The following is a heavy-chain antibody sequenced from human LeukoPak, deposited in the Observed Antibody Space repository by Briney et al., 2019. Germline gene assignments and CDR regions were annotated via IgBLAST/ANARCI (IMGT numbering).Heavy chain of an antibody. Sequence: ASVKVSCKASGYTFTGYYMHWVRQAPGQGLEWMGWINPNSGGTNYAQKFQGRVTMTRDTSIGTAYMELSRLRSDDTAVYYCARTKSSGWYVDPWGQGTLVTVSS. D-gene: IGHD6-19*01. CDR3: ARTKSSGWYVDP. CDR2: INPNSGGT. J-gene: IGHJ5*02. V-gene: IGHV1-2*02. CDR1: GYTFTGYY.